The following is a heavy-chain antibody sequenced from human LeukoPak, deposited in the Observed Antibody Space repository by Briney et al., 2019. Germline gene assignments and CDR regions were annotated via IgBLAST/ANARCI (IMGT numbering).Heavy chain of an antibody. CDR1: GYSISSGYY. CDR3: ARALVFNYYDFWSGYYHWFDP. CDR2: IYHSGST. J-gene: IGHJ5*02. V-gene: IGHV4-38-2*01. Sequence: SETLSLTCAVSGYSISSGYYWGWIRQPPGKGLEWIGSIYHSGSTYYNPSLKSRVTISVDTSKNQFSLKLSSVTAADTAVYYCARALVFNYYDFWSGYYHWFDPWGQGTLVTVSS. D-gene: IGHD3-3*01.